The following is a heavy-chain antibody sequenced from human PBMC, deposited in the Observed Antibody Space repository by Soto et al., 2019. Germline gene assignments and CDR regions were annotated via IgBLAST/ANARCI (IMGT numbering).Heavy chain of an antibody. J-gene: IGHJ6*02. D-gene: IGHD3-10*01. CDR3: ARDQMDYYGSGWRSGMDV. CDR2: IYYSGST. Sequence: SETLSLTCTVPGGSISSGGYYWSWIRQHPGKGLEWIGYIYYSGSTYYNPSLKSRVTISVDTSKNQFSLKLSSVTAADTAVYYCARDQMDYYGSGWRSGMDVWGQGTTVTVSS. V-gene: IGHV4-31*03. CDR1: GGSISSGGYY.